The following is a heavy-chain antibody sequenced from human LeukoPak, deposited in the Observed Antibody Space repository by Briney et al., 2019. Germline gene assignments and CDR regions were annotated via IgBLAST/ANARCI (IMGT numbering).Heavy chain of an antibody. CDR3: ARHSGRYGSGSYYY. D-gene: IGHD3-10*01. V-gene: IGHV4-39*01. Sequence: SETLSLTCTVSGGSISSSSYYWGWIRQPPGKGLEWIGSTYYSGSTYYNPPLKSRVTISVDTSKNQFSLKLSSVTAADTAVYYCARHSGRYGSGSYYYWGQGTLVTVSS. CDR1: GGSISSSSYY. J-gene: IGHJ4*02. CDR2: TYYSGST.